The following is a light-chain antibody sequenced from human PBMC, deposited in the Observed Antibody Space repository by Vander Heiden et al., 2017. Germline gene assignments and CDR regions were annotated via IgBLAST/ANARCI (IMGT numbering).Light chain of an antibody. J-gene: IGKJ2*01. CDR3: QQTFIVPLYT. CDR1: FSLGGR. Sequence: QMTQSPSSLSASVGDTVTITCRTNFSLGGRLNWYHQKPGQPPKLLIYGASSLQTGVPSGCSGSGFGTEFTLTISSLQIEDFATYYCQQTFIVPLYTFGQGTKL. V-gene: IGKV1-39*01. CDR2: GAS.